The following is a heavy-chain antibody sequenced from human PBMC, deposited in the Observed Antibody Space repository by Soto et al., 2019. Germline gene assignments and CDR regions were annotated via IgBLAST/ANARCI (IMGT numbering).Heavy chain of an antibody. D-gene: IGHD6-19*01. CDR3: ARDMYSSDYFVKWFEP. J-gene: IGHJ5*02. CDR1: GGTFSSYT. Sequence: ASVKVSCKASGGTFSSYTISWVRQAPGQGLEWMGRIIPILGIANYADSVKGRVTVSRDNANYSLDLQLNSLRGEDTAMYYCARDMYSSDYFVKWFEPWGQGTLVTVSS. V-gene: IGHV1-69*04. CDR2: IIPILGIA.